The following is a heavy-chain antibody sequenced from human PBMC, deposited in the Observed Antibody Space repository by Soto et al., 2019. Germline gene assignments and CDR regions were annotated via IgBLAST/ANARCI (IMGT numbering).Heavy chain of an antibody. Sequence: PSETLSLTCTVSGGSLSSYYWSWIRQPPGKGLEWIGEINHSGSTNYNPSLKSRVTISVDTSKNQFSLKLSSVTAADTAVYYCARGLVLRYFDWPYNWFDPWGQGTLVTVSS. D-gene: IGHD3-9*01. CDR1: GGSLSSYY. CDR3: ARGLVLRYFDWPYNWFDP. V-gene: IGHV4-34*01. CDR2: INHSGST. J-gene: IGHJ5*02.